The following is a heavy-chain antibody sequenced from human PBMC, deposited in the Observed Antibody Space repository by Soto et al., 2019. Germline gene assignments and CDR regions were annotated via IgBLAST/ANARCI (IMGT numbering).Heavy chain of an antibody. CDR2: ISGSGGST. D-gene: IGHD3-10*01. J-gene: IGHJ6*03. Sequence: GGSLRLSCAASGFTFSSYAMSWVRQAPGKGLEWVSAISGSGGSTYYADSVKGRFTISRDNSKNTLYLQMNSLRAEDTAVYYCAKDVQENYYGSGSYRGPVVMYYMDVWGKGTTVTVSS. V-gene: IGHV3-23*01. CDR1: GFTFSSYA. CDR3: AKDVQENYYGSGSYRGPVVMYYMDV.